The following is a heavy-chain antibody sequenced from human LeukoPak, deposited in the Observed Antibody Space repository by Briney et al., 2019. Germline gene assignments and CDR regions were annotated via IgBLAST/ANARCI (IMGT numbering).Heavy chain of an antibody. CDR1: GYTLAELS. CDR3: ATASIEEMDV. D-gene: IGHD6-6*01. Sequence: ASVKVSCKVSGYTLAELSMHWVRQAPGKGLEWMGGFDPEDGETIYAQKFQGRATMTEDTSTDTAYMELSSLRSEDTAVYYCATASIEEMDVWGQGTTVTVSS. V-gene: IGHV1-24*01. CDR2: FDPEDGET. J-gene: IGHJ6*02.